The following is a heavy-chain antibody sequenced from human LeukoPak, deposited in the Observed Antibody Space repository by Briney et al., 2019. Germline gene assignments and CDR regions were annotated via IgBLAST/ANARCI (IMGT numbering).Heavy chain of an antibody. CDR1: GYTFITYG. D-gene: IGHD2-2*01. CDR2: ISGYNGNT. J-gene: IGHJ6*02. V-gene: IGHV1-18*01. Sequence: ASVTVSCQASGYTFITYGISWVRQAPGQGLEWMGWISGYNGNTNFAQKLQGRVTMTTDTSTNTAYMELRSLRSDDTAVYYCARDIVVVPAAIHMDVWGQGTTVTVSS. CDR3: ARDIVVVPAAIHMDV.